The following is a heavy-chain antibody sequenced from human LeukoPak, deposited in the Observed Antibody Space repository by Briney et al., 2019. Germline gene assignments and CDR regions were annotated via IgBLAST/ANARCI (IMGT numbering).Heavy chain of an antibody. CDR3: ASSQQLARPYYFDY. D-gene: IGHD6-13*01. CDR1: GGSFSGYY. V-gene: IGHV4-34*01. J-gene: IGHJ4*02. CDR2: INHSGST. Sequence: SETLSLTCAVYGGSFSGYYWSWIRQPPGKGLEWIGEINHSGSTNYNPSLKSRVTISVDTSKSQFSLKLSSVTAADTAVYYCASSQQLARPYYFDYWGQGTLVTVSS.